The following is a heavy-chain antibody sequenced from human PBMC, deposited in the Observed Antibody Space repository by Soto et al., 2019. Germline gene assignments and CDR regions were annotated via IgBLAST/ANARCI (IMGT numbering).Heavy chain of an antibody. D-gene: IGHD6-19*01. V-gene: IGHV5-51*01. Sequence: GESLKISCKGSGYSFTSYWIGWVRQMPGKGLEWMGIIYPGDSDTRYSPSFQGQVTISADKSISTAYLQWSSLKASDTAMYYCARRRLDSSGWPYVLDVWGQGTTVTVSS. CDR2: IYPGDSDT. CDR1: GYSFTSYW. CDR3: ARRRLDSSGWPYVLDV. J-gene: IGHJ6*02.